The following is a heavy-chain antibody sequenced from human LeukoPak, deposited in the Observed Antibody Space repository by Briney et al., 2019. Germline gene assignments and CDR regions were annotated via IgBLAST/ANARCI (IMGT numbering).Heavy chain of an antibody. CDR2: INGDGSGT. CDR1: GFTFSSYW. J-gene: IGHJ4*02. Sequence: GGSLRLSCVVSGFTFSSYWMHWVRQAPGKGLVWVSLINGDGSGTGYADSVRGRFTVSRDNAKNTLFLQMSSLRAEDTAMYYCARDTGYSSSLWGQGTLVTVSS. V-gene: IGHV3-74*01. D-gene: IGHD6-6*01. CDR3: ARDTGYSSSL.